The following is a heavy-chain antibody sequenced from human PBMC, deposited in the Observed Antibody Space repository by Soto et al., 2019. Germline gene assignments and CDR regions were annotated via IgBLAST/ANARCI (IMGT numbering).Heavy chain of an antibody. CDR2: IRGSGDST. Sequence: EVQLLESGGGLVQPGGSLRLSCAASGFTFSSYAMSWVRQAPGKGLEWVSAIRGSGDSTYYADSVKGRFTISRDNSKTTLYLQMSSLRAEDTAVYYCARTLYSYGTDYWGQGTLVTVSS. CDR1: GFTFSSYA. V-gene: IGHV3-23*01. CDR3: ARTLYSYGTDY. D-gene: IGHD5-18*01. J-gene: IGHJ4*02.